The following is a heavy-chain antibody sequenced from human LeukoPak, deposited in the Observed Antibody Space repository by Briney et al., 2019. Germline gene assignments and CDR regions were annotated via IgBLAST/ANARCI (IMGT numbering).Heavy chain of an antibody. Sequence: GGSLRLSCAASGFTFSSIAMSWVRQAPDKGLEWVSTISGSGGGTYYADSVKGRFTISRDNSKNTLSLQMDSLRAEDTAVYYCARDPYDYDSSGLLTPYYFDYWGQGTLVTVSS. D-gene: IGHD3-22*01. CDR3: ARDPYDYDSSGLLTPYYFDY. V-gene: IGHV3-23*01. CDR1: GFTFSSIA. J-gene: IGHJ4*02. CDR2: ISGSGGGT.